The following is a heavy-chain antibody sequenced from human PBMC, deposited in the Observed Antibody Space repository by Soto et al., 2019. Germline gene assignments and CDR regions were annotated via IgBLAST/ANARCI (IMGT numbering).Heavy chain of an antibody. Sequence: QVHLQQWGAGLLKPSETLSLTCGVYGGSLRGSYWSWIRQPPGKPLEWLGKVTHSGSTTFNPSLKSRVSVSVDTSDNQFSLKLTSVTAADTAVYYCARGHIPVYGPVPDYLDSWGQGTLVTVSS. CDR2: VTHSGST. CDR3: ARGHIPVYGPVPDYLDS. J-gene: IGHJ4*02. D-gene: IGHD2-21*01. CDR1: GGSLRGSY. V-gene: IGHV4-34*02.